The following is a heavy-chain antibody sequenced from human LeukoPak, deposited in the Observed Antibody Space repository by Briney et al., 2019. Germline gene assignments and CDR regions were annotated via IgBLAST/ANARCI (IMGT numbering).Heavy chain of an antibody. CDR1: GYSFTGNY. D-gene: IGHD3-22*01. Sequence: ASVNVSCKASGYSFTGNYMHWVRQAPGQGLEWMGWINPNSGDTNFAQKFQGRVTMTRDTSISTGYMELSRLRSDDTAVFYCARGYYDSSDFEYFQHWGQGTLVTVSS. J-gene: IGHJ1*01. CDR2: INPNSGDT. CDR3: ARGYYDSSDFEYFQH. V-gene: IGHV1-2*02.